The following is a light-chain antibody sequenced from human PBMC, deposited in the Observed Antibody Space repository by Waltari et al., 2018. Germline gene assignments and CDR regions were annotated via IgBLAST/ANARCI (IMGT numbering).Light chain of an antibody. CDR3: QQRSNWPSYT. CDR1: QRVSSY. V-gene: IGKV3-11*01. Sequence: EIVLTQSPATLSLSPGERDTFSCRASQRVSSYLAWYQQTPGQAPRLLIYDASNRATGIPARFRGSGSGTDFTLTISSLEPEDFAVYYCQQRSNWPSYTFGQGTKLEIK. CDR2: DAS. J-gene: IGKJ2*01.